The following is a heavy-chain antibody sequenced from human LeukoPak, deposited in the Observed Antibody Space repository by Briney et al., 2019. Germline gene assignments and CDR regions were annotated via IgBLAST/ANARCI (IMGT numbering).Heavy chain of an antibody. J-gene: IGHJ4*02. CDR2: IYTSGST. CDR1: GGSISSGSYY. D-gene: IGHD2-2*01. V-gene: IGHV4-61*02. Sequence: SETLSLTCSVSGGSISSGSYYWSCIRQPAGKGLEWIGRIYTSGSTNYNPSLRSRVTMSVDTSKNQFSLRLTSVTAADTAVYFCARMVPAGTHNYWGQGLLVTVSS. CDR3: ARMVPAGTHNY.